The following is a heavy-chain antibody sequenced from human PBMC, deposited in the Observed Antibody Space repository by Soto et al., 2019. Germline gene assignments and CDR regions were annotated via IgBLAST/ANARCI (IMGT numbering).Heavy chain of an antibody. J-gene: IGHJ3*02. Sequence: AASVKVSCKASGYTFTGYYMHWVRQAPGQGLEWMGWINPNSGGTNYAQKFQGRVTMTRDTSISTAYMELSRLRSDDTAVYYCARLGLKSHYYDSPDIWGQGTMVTVSS. D-gene: IGHD3-22*01. CDR2: INPNSGGT. CDR1: GYTFTGYY. V-gene: IGHV1-2*02. CDR3: ARLGLKSHYYDSPDI.